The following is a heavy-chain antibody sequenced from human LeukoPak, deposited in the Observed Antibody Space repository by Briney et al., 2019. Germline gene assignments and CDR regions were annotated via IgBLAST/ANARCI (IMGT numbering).Heavy chain of an antibody. J-gene: IGHJ5*02. CDR1: GGSISSYY. CDR3: ARGCSAGTPHNWFDP. CDR2: IYYSGST. V-gene: IGHV4-59*01. Sequence: SETLSLTCTVSGGSISSYYWSWIRQPPGKGLEWMGNIYYSGSTNYNPSLKSRVTISVDTSKNQFSLKLSSVTAADTAVYYCARGCSAGTPHNWFDPWGQGTLVTVSS. D-gene: IGHD6-13*01.